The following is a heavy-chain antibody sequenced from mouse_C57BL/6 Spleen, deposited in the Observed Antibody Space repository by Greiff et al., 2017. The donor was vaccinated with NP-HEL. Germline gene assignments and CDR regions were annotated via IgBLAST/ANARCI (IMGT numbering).Heavy chain of an antibody. J-gene: IGHJ4*01. V-gene: IGHV7-3*01. CDR2: IRNKANGYTT. CDR1: GFTFTDYY. D-gene: IGHD4-1*01. Sequence: EVKLMESGGGLVQPGGSLSLSCAASGFTFTDYYMSWVRQPPGKALEWLGFIRNKANGYTTEYSASVKGRFTISRDNSQSILYLQMNALRAEDSATYYCASNWDGYYAMDYWGQGTSVTVSS. CDR3: ASNWDGYYAMDY.